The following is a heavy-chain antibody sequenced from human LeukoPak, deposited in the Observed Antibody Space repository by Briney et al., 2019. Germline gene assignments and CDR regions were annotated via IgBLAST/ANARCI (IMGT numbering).Heavy chain of an antibody. CDR1: GGSFSGYY. CDR2: INHSGST. Sequence: PSETLSLTCAVYGGSFSGYYWSWIRQPPGKGLEWIGEINHSGSTNYNPSLKSRVTISVDTSKNQFSLKLSSVTAVDTAVYYCAIFGEQLVGNWFDPWGPGTLVTVSS. V-gene: IGHV4-34*01. CDR3: AIFGEQLVGNWFDP. D-gene: IGHD6-6*01. J-gene: IGHJ5*02.